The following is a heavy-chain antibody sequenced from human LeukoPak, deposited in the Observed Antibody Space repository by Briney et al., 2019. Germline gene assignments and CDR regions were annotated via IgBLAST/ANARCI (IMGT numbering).Heavy chain of an antibody. CDR2: IYTSGST. CDR3: VRERVNVRYCSGGSCSHQTANWFDP. Sequence: SETLSLTCTVSGGSISSYYWSWIRQPAGKGLEWIGRIYTSGSTNYNPSLKSRVTISVDTSKNQFSLKLSSVTAADTAVYYCVRERVNVRYCSGGSCSHQTANWFDPWGQGTLVTVSS. V-gene: IGHV4-4*07. D-gene: IGHD2-15*01. CDR1: GGSISSYY. J-gene: IGHJ5*02.